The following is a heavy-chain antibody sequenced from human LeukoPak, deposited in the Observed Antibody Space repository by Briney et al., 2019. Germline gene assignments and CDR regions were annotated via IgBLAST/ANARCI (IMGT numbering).Heavy chain of an antibody. CDR2: IIPIFGTA. Sequence: VKVSXKASGXTFSSYAISWVRQAPGQGLEWMGGIIPIFGTANYAQKFQGRVTITADESTSTAYMELSSLRSEDTAVYYCAGGGGYSSGWYFNIFDYWGQGTLVTVSS. D-gene: IGHD6-19*01. J-gene: IGHJ4*02. CDR3: AGGGGYSSGWYFNIFDY. V-gene: IGHV1-69*13. CDR1: GXTFSSYA.